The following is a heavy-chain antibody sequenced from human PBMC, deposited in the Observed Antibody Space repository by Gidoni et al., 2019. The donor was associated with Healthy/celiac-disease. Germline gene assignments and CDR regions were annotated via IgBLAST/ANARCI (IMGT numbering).Heavy chain of an antibody. J-gene: IGHJ2*01. CDR3: ARTQYNDFWSGENWYFDL. CDR1: GFTVSRNH. D-gene: IGHD3-3*01. Sequence: EVQLVESGGGLVQPGGSLRLSCAVSGFTVSRNHMSWVRQAPGKGLEWVSVMYRGGSTYYADSVKGRFTISRDNSKNTLYLQMNSLRAEDTAVYYCARTQYNDFWSGENWYFDLWGRGTLVTVSS. CDR2: MYRGGST. V-gene: IGHV3-66*01.